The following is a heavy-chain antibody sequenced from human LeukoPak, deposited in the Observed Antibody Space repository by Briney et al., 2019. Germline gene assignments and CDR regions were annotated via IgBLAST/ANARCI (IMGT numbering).Heavy chain of an antibody. Sequence: SETLSLTCTVSGGSISSYYWSWIWQPPGRGLEWIGYIYYSGNSGSANYNPSLQSRVTISADTSKNQFSLKLSSVTAADTAVYYCARGLIVGATAWYYFDYWGQGTLVTVSS. D-gene: IGHD1-26*01. CDR2: IYYSGNSGSA. V-gene: IGHV4-59*01. CDR1: GGSISSYY. CDR3: ARGLIVGATAWYYFDY. J-gene: IGHJ4*02.